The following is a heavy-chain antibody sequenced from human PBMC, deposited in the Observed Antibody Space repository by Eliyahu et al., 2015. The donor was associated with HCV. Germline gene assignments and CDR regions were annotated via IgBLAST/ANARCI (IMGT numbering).Heavy chain of an antibody. CDR3: AKGLTYYDFWSGYYDYFDY. D-gene: IGHD3-3*01. J-gene: IGHJ4*02. CDR1: GFTFSSYA. CDR2: ISGSGGST. Sequence: EVQLLESGGGLVQPGGSLRLSCAASGFTFSSYAMXWVRQAPGKGLEWVSAISGSGGSTYYADSVKGRFTISRDNSKNTLYLQMNSLRAEDTAVYYCAKGLTYYDFWSGYYDYFDYWGQGTLVTVSS. V-gene: IGHV3-23*01.